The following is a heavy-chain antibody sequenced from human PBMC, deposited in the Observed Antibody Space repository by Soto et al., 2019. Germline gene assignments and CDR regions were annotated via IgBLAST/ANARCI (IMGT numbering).Heavy chain of an antibody. V-gene: IGHV4-31*03. CDR3: ARKMYYYGSGSHRGWFDP. J-gene: IGHJ5*02. CDR2: IYHSGST. Sequence: SETLSLTCSVSGGSISSDDYYWSWIRQHPGKGLEWIGYIYHSGSTYYNPSLKSRITISVDTSKNQFSLKLSSVTAADTAVYYCARKMYYYGSGSHRGWFDPWGQGTLVTVS. CDR1: GGSISSDDYY. D-gene: IGHD3-10*01.